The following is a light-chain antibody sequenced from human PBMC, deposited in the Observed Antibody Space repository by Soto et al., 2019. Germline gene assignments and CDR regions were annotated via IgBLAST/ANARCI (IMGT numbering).Light chain of an antibody. CDR2: GAS. CDR3: QQYRYWPRT. Sequence: EIVLPQSPATLSVSPGDRVTLSCRASQSVDINLAWYQQKAGQAPRLLVYGASTKATDMPGRFSGRGSGTEFTLTITNLQSEDFAVYYCQQYRYWPRTFGQGTKVDIK. V-gene: IGKV3-15*01. CDR1: QSVDIN. J-gene: IGKJ1*01.